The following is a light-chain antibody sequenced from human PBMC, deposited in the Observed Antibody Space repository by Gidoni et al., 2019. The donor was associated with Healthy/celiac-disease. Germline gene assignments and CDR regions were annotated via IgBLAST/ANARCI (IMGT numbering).Light chain of an antibody. CDR2: GAS. CDR1: QSVSSN. J-gene: IGKJ5*01. Sequence: EIVMTQSPATLSVSPGERATPPCRASQSVSSNLAWYQQKPGQAPRLLIYGASTRATGIPARFSGSGSGTEFTLTISSLQSEDFAVYYCQQYNNWPFITFGQGTRLEIK. V-gene: IGKV3-15*01. CDR3: QQYNNWPFIT.